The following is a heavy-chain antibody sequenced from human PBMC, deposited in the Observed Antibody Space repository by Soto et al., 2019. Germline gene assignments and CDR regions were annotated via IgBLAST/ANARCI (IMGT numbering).Heavy chain of an antibody. D-gene: IGHD5-12*01. CDR2: IKQDGSEK. CDR3: ARDRSWPTGRALDY. J-gene: IGHJ4*02. V-gene: IGHV3-7*01. Sequence: GGSLRLSCSASGFTLSSYWMSWVRQAPGKGLEWVANIKQDGSEKYYVDSVKGRFTISRDNAKNSLYLQMNSLRAEDTAVYYCARDRSWPTGRALDYWGQGTLVTVSS. CDR1: GFTLSSYW.